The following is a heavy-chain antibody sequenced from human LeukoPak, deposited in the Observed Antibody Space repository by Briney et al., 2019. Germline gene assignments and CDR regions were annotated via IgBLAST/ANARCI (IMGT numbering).Heavy chain of an antibody. D-gene: IGHD4-17*01. J-gene: IGHJ3*02. Sequence: QPGGSLRLSCVASGFSFIDYGMHWVRQAPGKGLEWVAFIRYDGSNTYYGDSVKGRFTISRDNSKNTLYLQMSSLGTEDTAVYSCARDRGPTVTPWHAFDIWGQGTTVIVSS. CDR3: ARDRGPTVTPWHAFDI. V-gene: IGHV3-30*02. CDR1: GFSFIDYG. CDR2: IRYDGSNT.